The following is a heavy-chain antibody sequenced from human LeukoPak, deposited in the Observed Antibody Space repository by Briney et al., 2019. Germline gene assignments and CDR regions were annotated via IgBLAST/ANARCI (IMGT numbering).Heavy chain of an antibody. Sequence: SETLSLTCAVYGGSFSGYYWSWIRQPPGKGLEWIGEINHSGSTDYNPSLKSRVTISVDTSKNQFSLKLSSVTAADTAVYYCARVGAAAGTLTWFDPWGLGTLVTVSS. CDR2: INHSGST. V-gene: IGHV4-34*01. CDR1: GGSFSGYY. J-gene: IGHJ5*02. D-gene: IGHD6-13*01. CDR3: ARVGAAAGTLTWFDP.